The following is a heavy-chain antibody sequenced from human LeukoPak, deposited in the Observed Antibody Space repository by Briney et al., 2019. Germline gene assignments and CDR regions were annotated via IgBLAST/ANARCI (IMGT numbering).Heavy chain of an antibody. J-gene: IGHJ4*02. D-gene: IGHD3-10*01. CDR1: GFTFDDYA. V-gene: IGHV3-9*01. CDR3: AKDKGALVVRGVITD. CDR2: ISWNSGSI. Sequence: PGRSLRLSCAASGFTFDDYAMHWVRQAPGKGLEWVSGISWNSGSIGYADSVKGRFTISRDNAKNSLYLQMNSLRAEDTALYYCAKDKGALVVRGVITDWGQGTLVTVSS.